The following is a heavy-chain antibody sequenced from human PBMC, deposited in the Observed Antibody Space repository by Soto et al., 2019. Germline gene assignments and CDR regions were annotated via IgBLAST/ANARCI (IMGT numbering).Heavy chain of an antibody. V-gene: IGHV1-46*01. CDR2: INPSGGST. Sequence: QVQLVQSGAEVKKPGASVKVSCKASGYTFTSYDMHWVRQAPGQGLEWMGIINPSGGSTSYAQKFQGRVTMTRDTSTSTVYTELSSLRSEDTAVYYCARDAVRGALTRWFDPWGQGTLVTVSS. J-gene: IGHJ5*02. D-gene: IGHD3-10*01. CDR1: GYTFTSYD. CDR3: ARDAVRGALTRWFDP.